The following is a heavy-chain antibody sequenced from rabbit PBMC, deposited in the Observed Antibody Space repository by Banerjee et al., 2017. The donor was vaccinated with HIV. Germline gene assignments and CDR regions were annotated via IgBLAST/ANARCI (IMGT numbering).Heavy chain of an antibody. CDR2: IYNGDGRT. V-gene: IGHV1S45*01. J-gene: IGHJ6*01. CDR3: AREGF. CDR1: GFDLSGRYW. Sequence: EESGGGLVQPEGSLALTCTASGFDLSGRYWICWVRQAPGTGLEWIGCIYNGDGRTYYATWAKGRFTISKTSSTTVTLQMTSLTAADTATYFCAREGFWGPGTLV.